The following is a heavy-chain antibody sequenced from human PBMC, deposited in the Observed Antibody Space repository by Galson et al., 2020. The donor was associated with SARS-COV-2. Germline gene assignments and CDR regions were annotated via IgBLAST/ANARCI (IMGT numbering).Heavy chain of an antibody. Sequence: SVKVSCKASGGTFNSHSISWVRQAPGQGLEWMGRIIPILGIANYAQKFQGRVTITADTSTSTAYMELSSLRSEDTAMYYCARDGGDYGGFDSWGQGTLVTVSS. CDR2: IIPILGIA. CDR3: ARDGGDYGGFDS. V-gene: IGHV1-69*04. J-gene: IGHJ4*02. D-gene: IGHD4-17*01. CDR1: GGTFNSHS.